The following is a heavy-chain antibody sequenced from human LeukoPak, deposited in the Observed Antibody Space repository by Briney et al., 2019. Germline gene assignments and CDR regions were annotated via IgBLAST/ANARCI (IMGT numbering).Heavy chain of an antibody. CDR1: GYTFTDYY. CDR3: ARLRLGEFDAFDI. CDR2: INPNSGGT. J-gene: IGHJ3*02. Sequence: ASVKVSCKASGYTFTDYYINWVRQAPGQGLEWMGWINPNSGGTNYAQKFQGRVTMTRDTSISTAYMELSRLRSDDTAVYYCARLRLGEFDAFDIWGQGTMVTVSS. V-gene: IGHV1-2*02. D-gene: IGHD3-16*01.